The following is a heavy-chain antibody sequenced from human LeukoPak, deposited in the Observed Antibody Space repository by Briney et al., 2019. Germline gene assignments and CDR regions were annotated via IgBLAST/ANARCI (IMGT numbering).Heavy chain of an antibody. Sequence: GGSLRLSCAASGFTFGDYAMHWVRQAPGKGLEWVSGISWNRGSISYADSVKGRFTISRDNAKNSLYLQMNSLRAEDTALYYCAKGYYYDSSGPWDYWGQGTLVTVSS. J-gene: IGHJ4*02. CDR1: GFTFGDYA. CDR2: ISWNRGSI. D-gene: IGHD3-22*01. V-gene: IGHV3-9*01. CDR3: AKGYYYDSSGPWDY.